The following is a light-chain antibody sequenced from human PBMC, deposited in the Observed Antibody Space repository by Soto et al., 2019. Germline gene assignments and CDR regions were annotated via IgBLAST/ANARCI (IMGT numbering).Light chain of an antibody. CDR3: EQRSSWPLYT. CDR1: QSVSDY. CDR2: DAS. V-gene: IGKV3-11*01. J-gene: IGKJ2*01. Sequence: EIVLTQSPATLSLSPGERATLSCRASQSVSDYLAWYQQKPGQAPRLLIYDASNRATGIPARFSGSGLGTDFTLTISSLDPEDFAVYYCEQRSSWPLYTFGQGTKLDIK.